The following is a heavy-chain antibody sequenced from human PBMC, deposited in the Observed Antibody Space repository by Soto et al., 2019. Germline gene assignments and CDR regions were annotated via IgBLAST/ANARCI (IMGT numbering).Heavy chain of an antibody. CDR1: GYAFSSYG. CDR3: ARAAGGVTPGPCDF. Sequence: GPEGKKPWASVNVYCKTSGYAFSSYGITWVRQAPGQGLEWMGWISAYNGNRNYAQKFLDRVTMTTDTSASVADMELRGLRYDDTAVYYCARAAGGVTPGPCDFWGQGTTVTV. V-gene: IGHV1-18*04. J-gene: IGHJ6*02. D-gene: IGHD3-16*01. CDR2: ISAYNGNR.